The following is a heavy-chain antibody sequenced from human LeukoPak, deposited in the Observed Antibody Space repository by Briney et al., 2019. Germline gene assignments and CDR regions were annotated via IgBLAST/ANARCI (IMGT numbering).Heavy chain of an antibody. J-gene: IGHJ5*02. CDR1: GGSISSYY. Sequence: SETLSLTCTVSGGSISSYYWSWLRQSPGKGLECIGYIHYTGSTNYNPSLKSRVTISVETSKNQFSLKLKSVTAANTAVYYCARGGYYGSGNDFRFDPWGQGTLVTVSS. CDR3: ARGGYYGSGNDFRFDP. D-gene: IGHD3-10*01. CDR2: IHYTGST. V-gene: IGHV4-59*01.